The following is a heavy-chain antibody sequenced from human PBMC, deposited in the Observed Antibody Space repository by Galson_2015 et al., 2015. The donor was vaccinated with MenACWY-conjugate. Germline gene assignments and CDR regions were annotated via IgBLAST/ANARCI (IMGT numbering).Heavy chain of an antibody. CDR3: AKFQSATIEAY. CDR2: VFYSGRT. V-gene: IGHV4-39*01. J-gene: IGHJ4*02. Sequence: SEPLSLTCTVSGASITTPPQYWVWLRQSPGKRLEWLGHVFYSGRTSYSRSLRSRVTMSLDPAKNQFSLKLTSVTATDTAVYFCAKFQSATIEAYWGPGVLVTVSS. CDR1: GASITTPPQY. D-gene: IGHD5-12*01.